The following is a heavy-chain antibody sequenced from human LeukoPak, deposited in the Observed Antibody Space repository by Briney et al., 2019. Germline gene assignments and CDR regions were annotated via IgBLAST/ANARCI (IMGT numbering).Heavy chain of an antibody. CDR1: GFTFSNYN. J-gene: IGHJ4*02. CDR2: ISSSSNII. V-gene: IGHV3-48*01. D-gene: IGHD3-10*01. Sequence: TGGSLRLSCAASGFTFSNYNMNWVRQPPGKGLQWVSYISSSSNIIYYADSVKGRFTISRDNAKNSLFLQMNSLRAEGTAVYYCARDFAREFTIDYWGQGTLVTVSS. CDR3: ARDFAREFTIDY.